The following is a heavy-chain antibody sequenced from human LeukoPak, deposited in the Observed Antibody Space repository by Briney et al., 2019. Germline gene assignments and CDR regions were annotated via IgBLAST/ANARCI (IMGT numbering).Heavy chain of an antibody. CDR3: AKDSPVEMATILDY. D-gene: IGHD5-24*01. V-gene: IGHV3-21*04. CDR1: GFTFSSYS. CDR2: ISSSSSYI. Sequence: GGSLRLSCAASGFTFSSYSMNWVRQAPGKGLEWVSSISSSSSYIYYADSVKGRFTISRDNAKNSLYLQMNSLRAEDTAVYYCAKDSPVEMATILDYWGQGTLVTVSS. J-gene: IGHJ4*02.